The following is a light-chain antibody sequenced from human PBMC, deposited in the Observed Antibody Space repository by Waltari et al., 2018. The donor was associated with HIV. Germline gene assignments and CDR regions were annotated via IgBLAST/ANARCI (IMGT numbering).Light chain of an antibody. V-gene: IGKV1-5*03. Sequence: DIQMTQSPSTLSASVGDRVTITCRASQSISSWLAWYQQKPGKAPKLLIDKASSLERGVPSRFSGSGSGTEFTLTISSLQPDDFATYYCQQYNSYPLTFGPGTKVDIK. CDR3: QQYNSYPLT. J-gene: IGKJ3*01. CDR1: QSISSW. CDR2: KAS.